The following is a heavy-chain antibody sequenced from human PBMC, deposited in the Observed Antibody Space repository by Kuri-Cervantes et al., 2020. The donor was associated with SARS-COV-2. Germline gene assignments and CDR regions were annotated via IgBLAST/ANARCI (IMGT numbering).Heavy chain of an antibody. V-gene: IGHV3-30-3*01. CDR1: GFTFSDFA. CDR3: AKDAEQWLVPERNWFDP. CDR2: VSYNGTTK. J-gene: IGHJ5*02. D-gene: IGHD6-19*01. Sequence: GESLKISCAASGFTFSDFAMHWVRQAPGKGLEWVAVVSYNGTTKHYADSVKGRFTTSRDNSKNTLYLQMNSLRTEDTAFYHCAKDAEQWLVPERNWFDPWGQGTLVTVSS.